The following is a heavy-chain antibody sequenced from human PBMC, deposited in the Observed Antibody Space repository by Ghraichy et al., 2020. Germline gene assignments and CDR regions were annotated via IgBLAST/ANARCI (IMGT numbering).Heavy chain of an antibody. V-gene: IGHV4-34*01. Sequence: SQTLSLTCAVYGGSFSGYYWSWIRQPPGKGLEWIGEINHSGCTNYNPSLESRVTISVDTSKNQFSLKLSSVTAADTAVYYCARGRYYYGSGSYYLYFDYWGQGTLVTVSS. CDR3: ARGRYYYGSGSYYLYFDY. J-gene: IGHJ4*02. CDR1: GGSFSGYY. D-gene: IGHD3-10*01. CDR2: INHSGCT.